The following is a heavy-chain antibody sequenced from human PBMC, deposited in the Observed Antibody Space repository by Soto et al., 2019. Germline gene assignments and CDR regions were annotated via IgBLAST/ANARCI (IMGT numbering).Heavy chain of an antibody. J-gene: IGHJ5*02. CDR1: GASMTSSIYY. Sequence: LSLTCSVSGASMTSSIYYWAWIRQAPGKGLEWIGSLNYGGTTYHSPSLEGRVTMSVDTSKKEFSLNVISVTAADTAIYYCARQSYFDGAGYYLGWFDPWGQGTLVTVSS. D-gene: IGHD3-22*01. CDR3: ARQSYFDGAGYYLGWFDP. V-gene: IGHV4-39*01. CDR2: LNYGGTT.